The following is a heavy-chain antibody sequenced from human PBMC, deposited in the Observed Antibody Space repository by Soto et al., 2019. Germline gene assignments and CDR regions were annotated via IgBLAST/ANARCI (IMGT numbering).Heavy chain of an antibody. CDR2: ISSSGTI. J-gene: IGHJ3*02. CDR3: TKEKSVMYSGYDAFDI. Sequence: GSLRLSCAASGXPFSSYNMYWVRQAPGKGLEWVAYISSSGTILYVDSVKGRFTISRDNADNSLYLQMNSLTAEDTAVYYCTKEKSVMYSGYDAFDIWGRGTMVTVSS. CDR1: GXPFSSYN. V-gene: IGHV3-48*03. D-gene: IGHD5-12*01.